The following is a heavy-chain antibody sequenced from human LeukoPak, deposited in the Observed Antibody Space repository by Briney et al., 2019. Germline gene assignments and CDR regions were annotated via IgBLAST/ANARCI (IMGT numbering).Heavy chain of an antibody. J-gene: IGHJ4*01. V-gene: IGHV4-4*07. Sequence: KPSETLSLTCTVSGGSISSYYWSWIRQPAGKGLEWIGRIYTSWSTNYNPSLKSRVTMSVDTSKNQFSLQLSSVTAADTAAYYCAREQGSQQYGNSWSFDYWGHGTLVTVSS. CDR1: GGSISSYY. CDR3: AREQGSQQYGNSWSFDY. CDR2: IYTSWST. D-gene: IGHD6-13*01.